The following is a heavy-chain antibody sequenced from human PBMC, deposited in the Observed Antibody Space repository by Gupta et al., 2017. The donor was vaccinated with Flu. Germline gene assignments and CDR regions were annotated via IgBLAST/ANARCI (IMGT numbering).Heavy chain of an antibody. CDR2: IHPSDSDT. CDR1: GYTFSRFW. D-gene: IGHD3-10*01. J-gene: IGHJ2*01. CDR3: ARLLWFGDLGYFDL. Sequence: EVQLVQSGAEVKKPGESLKISCKVSGYTFSRFWIGWVRHMPGKGLEWVGIIHPSDSDTRYSPSFQGQVTISADKSVSTAYLQWTSLRASDTAMYYCARLLWFGDLGYFDLWGRGTLVTVSS. V-gene: IGHV5-51*01.